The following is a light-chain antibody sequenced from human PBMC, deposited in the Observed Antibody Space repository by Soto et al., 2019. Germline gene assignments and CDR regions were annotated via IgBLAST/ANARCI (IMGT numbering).Light chain of an antibody. J-gene: IGKJ4*01. V-gene: IGKV1-5*03. CDR1: QTINRW. CDR2: KAS. CDR3: LQYNSYPLT. Sequence: DIQMTQSPSTLSASVGDRVTLTCRASQTINRWLAWYQQRPGKAPKLLIHKASTLEGGVPSRFSGSASGTEFTLTISSLQPDDFANYYSLQYNSYPLTFGGGTKVDIK.